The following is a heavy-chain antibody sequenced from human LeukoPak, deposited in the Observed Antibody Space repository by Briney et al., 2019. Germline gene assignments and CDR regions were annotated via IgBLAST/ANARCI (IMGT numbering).Heavy chain of an antibody. J-gene: IGHJ5*02. CDR1: GGSISSGGYS. CDR2: IYYSGST. D-gene: IGHD6-13*01. V-gene: IGHV4-30-4*07. CDR3: AREVIGRSWLRNWFDP. Sequence: SQTLSLTCAVSGGSISSGGYSWSWIRQPPGKGLEWIGYIYYSGSTYYNPSLKSRVTVSVDTSKNQFSLKLSSVTAADTAVYYCAREVIGRSWLRNWFDPWGQGTLVTVSS.